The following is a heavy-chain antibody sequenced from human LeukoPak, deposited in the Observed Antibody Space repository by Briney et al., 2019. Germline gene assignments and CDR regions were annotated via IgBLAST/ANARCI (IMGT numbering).Heavy chain of an antibody. CDR1: GYTFTGYY. D-gene: IGHD1/OR15-1a*01. J-gene: IGHJ4*02. CDR3: ARVPFRRNNNGY. V-gene: IGHV1-2*02. CDR2: INPNSGGT. Sequence: ASVKVSCKASGYTFTGYYMHWVRQAPGQGLEWMGWINPNSGGTNYAQKFQGRVTMTRDTSISTAYMELSRLRSDDTAVYYCARVPFRRNNNGYWGQGTLVTVSS.